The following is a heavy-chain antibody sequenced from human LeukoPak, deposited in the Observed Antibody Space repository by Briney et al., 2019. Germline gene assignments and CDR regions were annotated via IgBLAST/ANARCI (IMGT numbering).Heavy chain of an antibody. D-gene: IGHD1-1*01. Sequence: ASVKVSCKASGYTFTSYGISWVRQAPGQGLEWMGWISAYNGNTNYAQKLQGRVTMTTDTSTSTAYMELRSLRSDDTAVYYCARDHTLEWNARPRPVDYWGQGTLVTVSS. CDR1: GYTFTSYG. V-gene: IGHV1-18*01. CDR3: ARDHTLEWNARPRPVDY. CDR2: ISAYNGNT. J-gene: IGHJ4*02.